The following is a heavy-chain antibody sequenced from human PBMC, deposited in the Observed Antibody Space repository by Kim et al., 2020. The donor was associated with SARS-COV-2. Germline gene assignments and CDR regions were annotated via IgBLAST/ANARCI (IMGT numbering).Heavy chain of an antibody. J-gene: IGHJ5*02. CDR3: ARHSPLMLFEQWLSQSGWFDP. CDR1: GGSITTTSYY. CDR2: IYYTGGT. D-gene: IGHD6-19*01. V-gene: IGHV4-39*01. Sequence: SETLSLTCSVSGGSITTTSYYWAWIRQPPGKGLEWIGSIYYTGGTYNNPSLKSRVTISVDTARNQFSLKLTSVTAADTAVYFCARHSPLMLFEQWLSQSGWFDPWGQGTRVSVSS.